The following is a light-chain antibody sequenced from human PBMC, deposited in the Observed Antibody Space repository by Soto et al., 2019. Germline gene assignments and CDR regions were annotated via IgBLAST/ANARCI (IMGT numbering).Light chain of an antibody. CDR1: SSDVGGYNY. J-gene: IGLJ1*01. CDR3: SSYTSSSRV. V-gene: IGLV2-14*01. CDR2: DVS. Sequence: QSALTQPASVSGSPGQSITISCTGTSSDVGGYNYVSWYQQHPGKAPKLMIYDVSNRPSGVSNRFSGSKSGNTASLTISGLQAEDEADYYCSSYTSSSRVFVPGTKVTVL.